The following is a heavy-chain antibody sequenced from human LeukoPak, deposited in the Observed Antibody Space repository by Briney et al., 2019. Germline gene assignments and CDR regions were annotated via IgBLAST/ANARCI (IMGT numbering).Heavy chain of an antibody. V-gene: IGHV4-34*01. J-gene: IGHJ5*02. CDR3: ARRYSSSWSGYNWFDP. CDR2: INHSGST. CDR1: GGSISSYY. Sequence: SETLSLTCTVSGGSISSYYWSWIRQPPGKGLEWIGEINHSGSTNYNPSPKSRVTISVDTSKNQFSLTLSSVTAADTAVYYCARRYSSSWSGYNWFDPWGQGTLVTVSS. D-gene: IGHD6-13*01.